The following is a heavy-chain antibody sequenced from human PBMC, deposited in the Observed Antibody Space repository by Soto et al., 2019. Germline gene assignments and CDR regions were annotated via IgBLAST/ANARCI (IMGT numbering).Heavy chain of an antibody. V-gene: IGHV3-15*07. CDR2: IKTKSEGEAT. J-gene: IGHJ6*02. D-gene: IGHD2-15*01. Sequence: EVQLVESGGGLVKPGGSLRLSCAASDFTITNAWMNWVRQAPGKGLEWVGRIKTKSEGEATDYAAPLKGRFTISRDDSKNTLFLQMNSRKTEDTAVYYCTTGSVEGVWGQGATVTVSS. CDR3: TTGSVEGV. CDR1: DFTITNAW.